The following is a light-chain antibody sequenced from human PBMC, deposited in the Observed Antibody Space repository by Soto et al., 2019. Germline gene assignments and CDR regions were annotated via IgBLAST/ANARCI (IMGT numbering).Light chain of an antibody. J-gene: IGKJ2*01. CDR1: QRIATY. V-gene: IGKV1-39*01. CDR3: QQSYTTPRT. CDR2: AAS. Sequence: DIQMTQSPSSLSASVGDRVTITCRASQRIATYLNWYRQKPGKAPELLIYAASSLQSGVPSTFSGSGSGTDFTLTINSLQPEDFATYYCQQSYTTPRTFGQGTKLEIK.